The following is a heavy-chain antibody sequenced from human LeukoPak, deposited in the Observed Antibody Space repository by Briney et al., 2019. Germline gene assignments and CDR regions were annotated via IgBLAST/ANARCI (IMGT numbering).Heavy chain of an antibody. CDR2: ISAYNGNT. CDR3: ARIRDGYNDAYDI. Sequence: ASVKVSCKASGYTFTSYGISWVRQAPGQGLEWMGRISAYNGNTNYAQKLQGRVTLTRDTSTSTVYMELSSLRSEDTAIYYCARIRDGYNDAYDIWGQGTVVTAPS. J-gene: IGHJ3*02. V-gene: IGHV1-18*01. CDR1: GYTFTSYG. D-gene: IGHD5-24*01.